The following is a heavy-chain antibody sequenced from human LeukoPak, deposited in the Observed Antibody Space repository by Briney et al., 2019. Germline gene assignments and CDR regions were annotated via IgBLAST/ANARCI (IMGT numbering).Heavy chain of an antibody. CDR3: ARRKEELRDGGYVGGALGY. D-gene: IGHD5-12*01. CDR2: ISYDGSNK. V-gene: IGHV3-30-3*01. Sequence: GGSLRLSCAASGFTFSTYAMHWVRQAPGKGLEWVAVISYDGSNKYYADSVKGRFTISRDNSKNTLYLQMSSLRAEDTAVYYCARRKEELRDGGYVGGALGYWGQGTLVTVSP. J-gene: IGHJ4*02. CDR1: GFTFSTYA.